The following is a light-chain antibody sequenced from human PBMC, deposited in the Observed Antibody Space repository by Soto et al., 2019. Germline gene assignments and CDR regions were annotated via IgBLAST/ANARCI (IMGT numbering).Light chain of an antibody. CDR1: SSDVGIYNY. Sequence: QSSLTQPASLSGSPGQSIAISCTGSSSDVGIYNYVSWYQQHPGKVPKLIIYEVTNRPSGVSNRFSGSKSGNTASLTISGLQAEDEADYYCSSYTTSSTRVFGTGTKVTAL. J-gene: IGLJ1*01. CDR3: SSYTTSSTRV. CDR2: EVT. V-gene: IGLV2-14*01.